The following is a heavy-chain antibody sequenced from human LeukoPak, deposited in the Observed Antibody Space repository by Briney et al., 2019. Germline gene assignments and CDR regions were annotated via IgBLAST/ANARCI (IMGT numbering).Heavy chain of an antibody. J-gene: IGHJ4*02. CDR3: ARGGSWSWDN. CDR2: IKPDGSEK. V-gene: IGHV3-7*01. D-gene: IGHD2-8*02. CDR1: GLTFSSYW. Sequence: EGSLRLSCVPSGLTFSSYWMNCVRQAPGKGLEWVAIIKPDGSEKFYADSVRGRFTISRDNAKNSLYLQMNSLRADDTAVYYCARGGSWSWDNWGQGTLVIVSS.